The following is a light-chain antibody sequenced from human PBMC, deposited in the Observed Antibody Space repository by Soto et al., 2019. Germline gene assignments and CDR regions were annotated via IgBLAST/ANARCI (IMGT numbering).Light chain of an antibody. Sequence: ETQLTHTPSSLYPPVLETVTLTCRASQSISSYLNWYQQKPGKAPKLLIYAASSLQSGVPSRFSGSGSGTDFTLTISSLQPEDFATYYCQQRYSTPPITFGQGTRLEIK. J-gene: IGKJ5*01. V-gene: IGKV1-39*01. CDR1: QSISSY. CDR2: AAS. CDR3: QQRYSTPPIT.